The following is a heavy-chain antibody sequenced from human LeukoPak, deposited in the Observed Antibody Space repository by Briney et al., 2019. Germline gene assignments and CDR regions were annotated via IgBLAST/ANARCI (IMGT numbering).Heavy chain of an antibody. V-gene: IGHV4-61*02. CDR1: GGSISSGSYY. CDR2: IYTSGST. CDR3: ARAIDGYSYDQGYYMDV. J-gene: IGHJ6*03. D-gene: IGHD5-18*01. Sequence: TSETLSLTCTVSGGSISSGSYYWSWIRQPAGKGLEWIGRIYTSGSTYYNPSLKSRVTISVDTSKNQFSLKLSSVTAADTAVYYCARAIDGYSYDQGYYMDVWGKGTTVTVSS.